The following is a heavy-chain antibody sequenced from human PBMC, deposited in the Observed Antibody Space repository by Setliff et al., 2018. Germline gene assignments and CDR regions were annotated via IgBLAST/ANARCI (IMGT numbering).Heavy chain of an antibody. D-gene: IGHD3-10*01. CDR3: ARDVGGEGYFDS. CDR2: INHSASA. V-gene: IGHV4-34*01. CDR1: GGSFSDYY. J-gene: IGHJ4*02. Sequence: PSETLSLTCAASGGSFSDYYWTWIRQPPGKGLEWIAEINHSASANYNPSLKSRVTMSVDTSKNQFSLKLSAVTAADTAVYYCARDVGGEGYFDSWGQGTLVTVSS.